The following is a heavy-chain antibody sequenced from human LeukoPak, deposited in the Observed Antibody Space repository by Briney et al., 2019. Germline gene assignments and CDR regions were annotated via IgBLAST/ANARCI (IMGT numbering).Heavy chain of an antibody. CDR3: ARATLDN. J-gene: IGHJ4*02. V-gene: IGHV3-53*01. CDR2: IYSDGST. CDR1: GFSASTNY. Sequence: GGSLRLSCAASGFSASTNYISWVRQAPGKGLEWVSVIYSDGSTKYADSVKARFTIARDNSKNTVYLQMNSLRVDDTAVYYCARATLDNWGQGTLVTVSS.